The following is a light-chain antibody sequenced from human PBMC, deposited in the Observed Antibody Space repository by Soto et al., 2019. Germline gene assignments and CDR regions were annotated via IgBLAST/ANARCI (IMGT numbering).Light chain of an antibody. CDR1: SSDVGGYNF. CDR2: EVS. J-gene: IGLJ1*01. V-gene: IGLV2-14*01. CDR3: ASYTTSSTLV. Sequence: SVLTQPASVSGSPGQSITISCTGTSSDVGGYNFVSWYQQHPGKAPKLMIYEVSNRPSGVSNRFSGSTSGNTASLTISGLQAEDEADYYCASYTTSSTLVFGTGTKLTVL.